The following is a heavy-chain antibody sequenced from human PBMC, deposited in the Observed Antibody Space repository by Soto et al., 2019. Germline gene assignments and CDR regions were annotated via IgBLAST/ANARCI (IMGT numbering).Heavy chain of an antibody. D-gene: IGHD2-8*02. J-gene: IGHJ4*02. V-gene: IGHV3-23*01. Sequence: PGGSLRLSCAASEFTFSNDAMSWVRQAPGKGLEWVSSISDNGGTTYYADSVKGRFTISRDNSKNTLYLQMNSLRAEDTAVYYCAKVLGYYFDYWGQGTLVTVSS. CDR2: ISDNGGTT. CDR1: EFTFSNDA. CDR3: AKVLGYYFDY.